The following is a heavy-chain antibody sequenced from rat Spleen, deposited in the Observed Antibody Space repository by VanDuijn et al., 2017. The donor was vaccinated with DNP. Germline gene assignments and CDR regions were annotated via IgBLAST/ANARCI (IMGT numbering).Heavy chain of an antibody. V-gene: IGHV3-3*01. CDR2: INSAGST. CDR1: GYSISSSYR. J-gene: IGHJ2*01. D-gene: IGHD1-11*01. Sequence: EVQLQESGPGLVKPSQSLSLTCSVTGYSISSSYRWNWIRKFPGKKLEWMGYINSAGSTNYNPSLKSRISITRDTSKNQFFLRVNSVIIEDTATYYCAKMHYGIPYWGQGVMVTVSS. CDR3: AKMHYGIPY.